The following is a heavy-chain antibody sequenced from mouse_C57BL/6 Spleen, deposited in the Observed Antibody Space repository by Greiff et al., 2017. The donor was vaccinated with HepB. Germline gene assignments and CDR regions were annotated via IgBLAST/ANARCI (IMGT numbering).Heavy chain of an antibody. CDR1: GFNIKDYY. J-gene: IGHJ3*01. V-gene: IGHV14-1*01. CDR2: IDPEDGDT. CDR3: TSYYYGSSGFAY. D-gene: IGHD1-1*01. Sequence: EVKLQQSGAELVRPGASVKLSCTASGFNIKDYYMHWVKQRPEQGLEWIGRIDPEDGDTEYAPKFQGKATMTADTSSNTAYLQLSSLTSEDTAVYYCTSYYYGSSGFAYWGQGTLVTVSA.